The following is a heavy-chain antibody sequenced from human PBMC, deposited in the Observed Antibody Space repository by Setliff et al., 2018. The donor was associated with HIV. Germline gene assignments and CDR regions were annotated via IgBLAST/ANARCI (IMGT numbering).Heavy chain of an antibody. CDR1: GYTFTGYY. J-gene: IGHJ4*02. D-gene: IGHD3-9*01. CDR3: ARVGGPYYDLLTGYYGAVDY. Sequence: SVKVSCKASGYTFTGYYIDWLRQAPAHGLEWMGGIIPIFGTANYAQKFQGRVTITTDESTSTAYMELRSLRSDDTAVYYCARVGGPYYDLLTGYYGAVDYWGQGTLVTVSS. V-gene: IGHV1-69*05. CDR2: IIPIFGTA.